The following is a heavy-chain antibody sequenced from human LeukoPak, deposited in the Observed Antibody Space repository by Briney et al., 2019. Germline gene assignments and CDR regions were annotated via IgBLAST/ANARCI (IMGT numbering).Heavy chain of an antibody. D-gene: IGHD4-17*01. CDR2: IYHSGST. Sequence: SETLSLTCTVSGGSISSGDYYWSWIRQPPGKGLEWIGSIYHSGSTYYNPSLKSRVTISVDTSKNQFSLKLSSVTAADTAVYYCARLSRGGGDYGYWGQGTLVTVSP. CDR3: ARLSRGGGDYGY. CDR1: GGSISSGDYY. V-gene: IGHV4-39*07. J-gene: IGHJ4*02.